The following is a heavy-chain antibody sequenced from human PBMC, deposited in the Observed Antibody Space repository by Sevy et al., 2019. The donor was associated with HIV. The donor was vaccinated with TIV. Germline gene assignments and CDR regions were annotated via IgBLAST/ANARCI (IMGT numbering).Heavy chain of an antibody. CDR1: GFTFDTFW. J-gene: IGHJ5*01. Sequence: GGSLRLSCAASGFTFDTFWMGWVRQAPGRGLEWVDSIDPRGNERDYLHSLKGRFTISRDNAKNSLYLQMHSLKGGDTALDYCVRVLWDVLVVPAATPSPWLDSWGQGTLVTVSS. V-gene: IGHV3-7*01. CDR3: VRVLWDVLVVPAATPSPWLDS. D-gene: IGHD3-16*02. CDR2: IDPRGNER.